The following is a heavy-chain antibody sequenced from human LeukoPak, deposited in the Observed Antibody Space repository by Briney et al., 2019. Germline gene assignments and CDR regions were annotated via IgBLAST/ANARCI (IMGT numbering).Heavy chain of an antibody. CDR2: TYYSGST. CDR1: GGSISGYY. CDR3: ARDRDGVFDY. J-gene: IGHJ4*02. Sequence: PSETLSLTCTVSGGSISGYYWNWIRQPPGKGLEWIGYTYYSGSTSYNPSLKSRATISGDTSKNQLSLKLRSVTAADTAVYYCARDRDGVFDYWGQGTLVTVSS. D-gene: IGHD3-10*01. V-gene: IGHV4-59*01.